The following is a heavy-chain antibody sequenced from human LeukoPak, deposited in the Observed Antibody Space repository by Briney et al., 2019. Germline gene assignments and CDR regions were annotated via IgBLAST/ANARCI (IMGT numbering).Heavy chain of an antibody. CDR1: GFTFSSYS. Sequence: GGSLRLSCAASGFTFSSYSMNWVRQAPGKGLEWVSSISSSSSYIYYADSVKGRFTISRDNAKNSLYLQMNSLRAEDTAVYYCARDLAAAHIVATIWHYYYYGMDVWGQGTTVTVSS. V-gene: IGHV3-21*01. J-gene: IGHJ6*02. CDR2: ISSSSSYI. D-gene: IGHD5-12*01. CDR3: ARDLAAAHIVATIWHYYYYGMDV.